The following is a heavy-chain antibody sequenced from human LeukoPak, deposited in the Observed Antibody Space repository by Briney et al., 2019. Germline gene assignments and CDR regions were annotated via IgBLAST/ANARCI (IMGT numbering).Heavy chain of an antibody. D-gene: IGHD6-19*01. CDR3: AKDRREYSSGWKIFDY. J-gene: IGHJ4*02. V-gene: IGHV3-23*01. CDR1: GFTFSSYA. CDR2: ISGSGGST. Sequence: GGSLRLSCAASGFTFSSYAMSWVRQAPGKGLEWVSAISGSGGSTYYADSVKGLFTISRDNSKNTLYLQMNSLRAEDTAVCYCAKDRREYSSGWKIFDYWGQGTLVTVSS.